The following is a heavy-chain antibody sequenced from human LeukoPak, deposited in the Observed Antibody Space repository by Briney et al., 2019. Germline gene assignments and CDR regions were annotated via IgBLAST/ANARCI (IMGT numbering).Heavy chain of an antibody. V-gene: IGHV1-2*06. CDR2: INPNSGGT. J-gene: IGHJ4*02. Sequence: ASVKVSCKASGGTFSSYAISWVRQAPGQGLEWMGRINPNSGGTNYAQKFQGRVTMTRDTSISTAYMELSRLRSDDTAVYYCARVGPWELLNFDYWGQGTLVTVSS. CDR3: ARVGPWELLNFDY. CDR1: GGTFSSYA. D-gene: IGHD1-26*01.